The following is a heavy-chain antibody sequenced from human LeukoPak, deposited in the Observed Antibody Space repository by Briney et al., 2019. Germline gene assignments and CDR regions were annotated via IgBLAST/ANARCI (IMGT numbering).Heavy chain of an antibody. CDR1: GYTFTSYG. Sequence: GASVKVSCKASGYTFTSYGISWVRQAPGQGLEWMGWISAYNGNTNYAQKLQGRVTMTTDTSTSTAYMELRSLRSDDTAVYYCARGRLTMVRGVIISNWFDPWGQGTLVTVSS. J-gene: IGHJ5*02. V-gene: IGHV1-18*01. CDR2: ISAYNGNT. D-gene: IGHD3-10*01. CDR3: ARGRLTMVRGVIISNWFDP.